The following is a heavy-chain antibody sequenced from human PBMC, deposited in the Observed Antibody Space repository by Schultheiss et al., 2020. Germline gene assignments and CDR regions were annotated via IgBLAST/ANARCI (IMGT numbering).Heavy chain of an antibody. J-gene: IGHJ3*02. CDR3: ARDRCGGDCYFPDAFDI. CDR1: GGSISSYY. V-gene: IGHV4-59*01. Sequence: GSLRLSCIVSGGSISSYYWSWIRQPPGKGLEWIGYIYYSGSTNYNPSLKSRVTISVDTSKNQFSLKLSSVTAADTAVYYCARDRCGGDCYFPDAFDIWGQGTMVTVSS. CDR2: IYYSGST. D-gene: IGHD2-21*02.